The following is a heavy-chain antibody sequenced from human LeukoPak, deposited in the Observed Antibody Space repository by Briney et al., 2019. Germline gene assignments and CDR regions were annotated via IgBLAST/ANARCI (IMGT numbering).Heavy chain of an antibody. Sequence: PGGSLRLSCAASGYTFTRGTMNWGRQAPGKGLEWVSSIGSSSTFIYYADSVKGRFTISRDNAKNSLFLQMNSLRADDTAVYDCAKAHPGFDYWGQGTLVTVSS. CDR2: IGSSSTFI. CDR3: AKAHPGFDY. V-gene: IGHV3-21*01. J-gene: IGHJ4*02. CDR1: GYTFTRGT.